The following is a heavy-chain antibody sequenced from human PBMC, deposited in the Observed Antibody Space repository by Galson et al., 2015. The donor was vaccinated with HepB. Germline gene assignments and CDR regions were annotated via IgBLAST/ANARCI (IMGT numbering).Heavy chain of an antibody. J-gene: IGHJ3*02. V-gene: IGHV3-72*01. CDR3: ARVRSTARSDALDI. CDR1: GFSFSDHF. CDR2: TRKKSNSYTT. Sequence: SLRLSCAASGFSFSDHFMDWVRQAPGKGLEWVGRTRKKSNSYTTEYAASVKGRFTISRDDSKNSLYLQVNSLETEDTAMYYCARVRSTARSDALDIWAKGQWSPSLQ. D-gene: IGHD2-2*01.